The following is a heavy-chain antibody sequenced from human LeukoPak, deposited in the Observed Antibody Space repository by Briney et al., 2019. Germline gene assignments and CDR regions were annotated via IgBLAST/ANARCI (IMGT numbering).Heavy chain of an antibody. CDR2: IYSDGYT. CDR3: ARALTMIVVAS. J-gene: IGHJ4*02. V-gene: IGHV3-66*02. CDR1: GFTVSSNY. D-gene: IGHD3-22*01. Sequence: PGGSLRLSCAASGFTVSSNYMSWVRQAPGKGLECVSVIYSDGYTSYADSVKGRFTISRDNSKNTLYLQMNSLRAEDTAVYYCARALTMIVVASWGQGTLVTVSS.